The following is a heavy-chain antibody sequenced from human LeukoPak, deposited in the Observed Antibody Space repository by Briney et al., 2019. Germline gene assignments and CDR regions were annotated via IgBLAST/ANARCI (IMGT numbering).Heavy chain of an antibody. CDR3: ARVTHSSGYYS. V-gene: IGHV4-30-2*01. Sequence: PSETLSLTCTVSGGSISSGGYYWSWIRQPPGKGLEWIGEIYHSGSTNYNPSLKSRVTISVDKSKNQFSLKLSSVTAADTAVYYCARVTHSSGYYSWGQGTLVTVSS. CDR2: IYHSGST. J-gene: IGHJ4*02. D-gene: IGHD3-22*01. CDR1: GGSISSGGYY.